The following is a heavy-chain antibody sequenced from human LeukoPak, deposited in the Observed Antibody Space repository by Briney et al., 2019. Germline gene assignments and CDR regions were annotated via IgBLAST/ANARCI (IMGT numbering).Heavy chain of an antibody. V-gene: IGHV4-59*08. J-gene: IGHJ6*03. CDR2: NYVTGT. CDR1: GGSIGTYY. Sequence: SETLSLTCTVSGGSIGTYYWSWIRQSPGKGLEWIGYNYVTGTRYNPYLQSRVTISVDTSRNQFFLKMSSVTAADTAEYYCARHIGGGIEDMDVWGKGTKVTVSS. CDR3: ARHIGGGIEDMDV. D-gene: IGHD3-16*02.